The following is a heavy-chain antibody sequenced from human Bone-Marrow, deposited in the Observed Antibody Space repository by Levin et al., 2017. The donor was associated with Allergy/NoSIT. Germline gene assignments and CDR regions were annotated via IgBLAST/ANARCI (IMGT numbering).Heavy chain of an antibody. J-gene: IGHJ4*02. D-gene: IGHD3-22*01. CDR1: GYRFSGYA. V-gene: IGHV7-4-1*02. CDR3: ARETHSIGFLAN. Sequence: GESLKISCKTSGYRFSGYAMNWVRQAPGQGLEWMGWINTNNGKPTYAQGFTGRFVFSLDTSVSTAYLQISSLKAEDTAVYFCARETHSIGFLANWGQGTLVTVSS. CDR2: INTNNGKP.